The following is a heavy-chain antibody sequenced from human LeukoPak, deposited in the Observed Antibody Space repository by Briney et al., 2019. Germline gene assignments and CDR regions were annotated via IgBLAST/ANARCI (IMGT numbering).Heavy chain of an antibody. D-gene: IGHD2/OR15-2a*01. CDR2: IIPIFGTA. CDR3: ARDLSC. Sequence: SVKVSCKDSGGTFSRSTISWVRQGPGQGLEWMGGIIPIFGTANYAQKFQGRVTITADESTSTAYMELSSLRSEDTAVYYCARDLSCWGQGTLVTGSS. V-gene: IGHV1-69*13. CDR1: GGTFSRST. J-gene: IGHJ4*02.